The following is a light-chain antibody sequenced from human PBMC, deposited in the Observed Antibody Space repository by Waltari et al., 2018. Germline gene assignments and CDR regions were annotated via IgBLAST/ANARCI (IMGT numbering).Light chain of an antibody. CDR1: QSVSSN. Sequence: EIVMTQSPGTLSVSPGEGATRSCRASQSVSSNVAWYQQRPGQAPRLLIFGASTRATGIPARFSGSESGTEFTLTISSLQSEDSGVYFCQQYTTLPLTFGGGTKVEI. CDR3: QQYTTLPLT. CDR2: GAS. V-gene: IGKV3-15*01. J-gene: IGKJ4*01.